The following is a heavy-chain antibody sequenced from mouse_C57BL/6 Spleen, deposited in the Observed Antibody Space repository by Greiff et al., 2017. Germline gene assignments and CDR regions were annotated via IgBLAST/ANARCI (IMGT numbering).Heavy chain of an antibody. D-gene: IGHD2-4*01. CDR1: GYTFTDYY. V-gene: IGHV1-76*01. J-gene: IGHJ4*01. CDR2: IYPGSGNT. Sequence: QVQLQQSGAELVRPGASVKLSCKASGYTFTDYYINWVKQRPGQGLEWIARIYPGSGNTYYNEKFKGTATLTAEKSSSTDYMQLSSLTSEDSAVYVWAKIYYDYDWVAMDYWGQGTSVTVSS. CDR3: AKIYYDYDWVAMDY.